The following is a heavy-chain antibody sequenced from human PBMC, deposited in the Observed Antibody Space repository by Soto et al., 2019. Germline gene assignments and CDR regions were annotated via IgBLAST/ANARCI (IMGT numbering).Heavy chain of an antibody. CDR1: GFTFSPYG. D-gene: IGHD3-22*01. Sequence: ESGGGVVQPGKSLRLSCAASGFTFSPYGIHWVRQAPGKGLEWVALISYDGGSKYYGDSVKGRFIISRDNSHNTVSLQMNSLRADDTAVYFCAKEQLAMTVVVADYFDSWGQGTLVTVSS. J-gene: IGHJ4*02. CDR2: ISYDGGSK. CDR3: AKEQLAMTVVVADYFDS. V-gene: IGHV3-30*18.